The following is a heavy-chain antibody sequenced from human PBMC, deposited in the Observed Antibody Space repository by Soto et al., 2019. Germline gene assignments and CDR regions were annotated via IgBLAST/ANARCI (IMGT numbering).Heavy chain of an antibody. D-gene: IGHD6-19*01. V-gene: IGHV3-33*01. J-gene: IGHJ4*01. CDR3: ARVDVQCFDY. CDR2: VWFDGSKD. CDR1: GFTFSTYG. Sequence: GGSLRLSCTASGFTFSTYGMHWVRQAPGKGLEWVAVVWFDGSKDYYADSVKGRFTVSRDNSKNTLYLQMNSLTAEDTAVYYCARVDVQCFDYWGHGTPVTVSS.